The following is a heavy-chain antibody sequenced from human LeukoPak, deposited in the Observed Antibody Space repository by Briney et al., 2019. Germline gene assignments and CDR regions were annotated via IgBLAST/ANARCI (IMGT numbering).Heavy chain of an antibody. J-gene: IGHJ4*02. Sequence: ASVKVSCKASGYTFTGYYMHWVRQAPGQGLEWMGWIDPNSGGTNYAQKFQGRVTVTRDTSISTAYMELSRLRSDDTAVYYCARGPPLWRVAAAGTVDYWGQGTLVTVSS. CDR3: ARGPPLWRVAAAGTVDY. D-gene: IGHD6-13*01. CDR2: IDPNSGGT. CDR1: GYTFTGYY. V-gene: IGHV1-2*02.